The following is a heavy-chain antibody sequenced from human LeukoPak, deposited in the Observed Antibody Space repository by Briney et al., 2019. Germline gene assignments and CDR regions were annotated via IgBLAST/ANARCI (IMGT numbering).Heavy chain of an antibody. CDR2: INSEGSRT. CDR3: ARDYLYAFDY. D-gene: IGHD3-16*01. Sequence: GGSLRLSCAAAGFTFSSYWMHWVRQAPGKGLGWVSRINSEGSRTFYADSVKGRFTISRDNAKNSLSLQMNSLRDEDTAVYYCARDYLYAFDYWGQRTLVTVSS. V-gene: IGHV3-74*01. J-gene: IGHJ4*02. CDR1: GFTFSSYW.